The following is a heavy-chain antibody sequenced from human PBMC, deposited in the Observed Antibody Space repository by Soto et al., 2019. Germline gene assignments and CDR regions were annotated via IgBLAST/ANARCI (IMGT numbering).Heavy chain of an antibody. D-gene: IGHD3-16*01. Sequence: SGGSLSLSCAASGFKFSNYAMSWVRQAPGKGLEWVSLISATGGGTYYADSVKGRFTISRDNSHNTLYLQVHSLTAEDTAVYYCAKDRRAGGNSAFYFDFWGQGAQVTVSS. CDR1: GFKFSNYA. V-gene: IGHV3-23*01. J-gene: IGHJ4*02. CDR3: AKDRRAGGNSAFYFDF. CDR2: ISATGGGT.